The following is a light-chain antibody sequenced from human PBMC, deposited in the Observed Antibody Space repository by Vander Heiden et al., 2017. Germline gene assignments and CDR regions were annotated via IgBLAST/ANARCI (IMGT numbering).Light chain of an antibody. CDR3: QQTYSIPWT. CDR1: QSMRNY. CDR2: GGS. Sequence: DIQMTQAPSSGSASVGDRVTITCRASQSMRNYLNWYQQTTGKDPKLLIYGGSSLESGVPPRFSGSGSGTDFTLTIGSLQPEDFATYYCQQTYSIPWTFGQGTRVEVK. V-gene: IGKV1-39*01. J-gene: IGKJ1*01.